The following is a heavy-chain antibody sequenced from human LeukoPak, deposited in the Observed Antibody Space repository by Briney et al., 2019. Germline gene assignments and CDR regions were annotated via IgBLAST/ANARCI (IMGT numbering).Heavy chain of an antibody. CDR2: IYYSGST. CDR3: AREAGDDYGGKVDY. J-gene: IGHJ4*02. D-gene: IGHD4-23*01. V-gene: IGHV4-59*01. CDR1: GGSISSYY. Sequence: SETLPLTCTVSGGSISSYYWSWIRQPPGKGLEWIGYIYYSGSTNYNPSLKSRVTILVDTSKNQFSLKLSSVTAADTAVYYCAREAGDDYGGKVDYWGQGTLVTVSS.